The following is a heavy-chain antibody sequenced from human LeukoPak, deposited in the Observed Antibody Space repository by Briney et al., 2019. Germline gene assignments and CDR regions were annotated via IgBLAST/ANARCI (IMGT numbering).Heavy chain of an antibody. V-gene: IGHV3-53*01. D-gene: IGHD3-10*01. CDR3: ARGRKYYGLGSYWVDSYYYYYMDV. Sequence: GGSLRLSCAASGFTVSSNYMSWVRQAPGKGLEWVSVIYSGGSTYYADSVKGRFTISRDNSKNTLYLQMNSLRAEDTAVYYCARGRKYYGLGSYWVDSYYYYYMDVWGKGTTVTVSS. CDR1: GFTVSSNY. J-gene: IGHJ6*03. CDR2: IYSGGST.